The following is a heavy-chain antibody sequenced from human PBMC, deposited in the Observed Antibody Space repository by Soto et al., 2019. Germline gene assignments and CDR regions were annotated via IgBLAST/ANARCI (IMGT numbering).Heavy chain of an antibody. CDR2: ISAYNGNT. D-gene: IGHD2-2*01. J-gene: IGHJ6*02. V-gene: IGHV1-18*01. Sequence: GASVKASCKASGYTFPSSGISWVRQAPGQGLEWMGWISAYNGNTNYAQKLQGRVTMTTDTSTSTAYMELRSLRSDDTAVYYCARGRHCSSTSCYDGGRYYYYYYGMDVWGQGTTVTVS. CDR3: ARGRHCSSTSCYDGGRYYYYYYGMDV. CDR1: GYTFPSSG.